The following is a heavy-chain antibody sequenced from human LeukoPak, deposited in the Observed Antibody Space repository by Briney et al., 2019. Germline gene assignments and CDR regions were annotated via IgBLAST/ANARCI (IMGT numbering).Heavy chain of an antibody. CDR2: ISYDGSNK. J-gene: IGHJ6*03. CDR3: AKHPGDFTGIVNYYYMDV. V-gene: IGHV3-30*18. CDR1: GFTFSSYG. D-gene: IGHD1-26*01. Sequence: GGSLRLSCAASGFTFSSYGMHWVRQAPGKGLEWVAIISYDGSNKYYTDSVKGRFTISRDNTKNTLFLQMNSLRAEDTAVYYCAKHPGDFTGIVNYYYMDVWGKGTTVTVSS.